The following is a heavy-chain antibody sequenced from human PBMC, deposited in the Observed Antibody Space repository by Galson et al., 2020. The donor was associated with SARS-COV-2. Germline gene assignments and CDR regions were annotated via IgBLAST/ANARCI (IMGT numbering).Heavy chain of an antibody. J-gene: IGHJ4*02. CDR2: ISSDGSNK. CDR1: GFTFSSSG. CDR3: AKDILHNIAVGADY. Sequence: GGSLRLSCAASGFTFSSSGMHWVRQAPGKGLEWVAIISSDGSNKFYTDSVKGRFTISRDNSNDTLYLQMSSLRPEDTAVYYCAKDILHNIAVGADYWGQGTRVTVSS. V-gene: IGHV3-30*18. D-gene: IGHD6-19*01.